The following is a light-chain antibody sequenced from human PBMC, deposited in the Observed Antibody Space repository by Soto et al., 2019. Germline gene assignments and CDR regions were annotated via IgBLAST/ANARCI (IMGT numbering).Light chain of an antibody. CDR3: QHRSDWPST. V-gene: IGKV3-11*01. CDR2: DAS. CDR1: QSVSRY. J-gene: IGKJ4*01. Sequence: ELVLTQSPATLSLSPGERATLSCRASQSVSRYLAWYQQKAGQAPRLLIYDASNRATGIPARFSGSGSGTDFTLTISSLEPEDCAVYYCQHRSDWPSTFGVGTKVQIK.